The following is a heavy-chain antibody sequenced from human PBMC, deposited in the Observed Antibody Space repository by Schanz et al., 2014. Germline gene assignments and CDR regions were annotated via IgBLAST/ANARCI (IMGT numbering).Heavy chain of an antibody. CDR1: GGSISSATYY. CDR3: ARGGSVATIAPYTWFDP. V-gene: IGHV4-61*02. J-gene: IGHJ5*02. CDR2: IYSRGSS. Sequence: QVQLQESGPGLVKPSQTLSLTCTVSGGSISSATYYWSWVRQPAGKGLEWIGRIYSRGSSTYNPSLRGRVPTSIATSSNQSSRKLNSVPAADTAVYYCARGGSVATIAPYTWFDPWGQGTLVTVSS. D-gene: IGHD5-12*01.